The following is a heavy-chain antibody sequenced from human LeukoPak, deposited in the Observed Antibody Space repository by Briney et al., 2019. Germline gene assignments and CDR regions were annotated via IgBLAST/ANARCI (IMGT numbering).Heavy chain of an antibody. D-gene: IGHD5-18*01. J-gene: IGHJ3*02. CDR3: AKRAYSDTYRAAFDM. V-gene: IGHV3-23*01. Sequence: GGSLRHSCAASGFPLRSYDMSGVRQAPGKGLEWVSGLSASGGSTYYADSVKGRFTMSRDTSKSTIYLQMSSLRAEDTAVYYCAKRAYSDTYRAAFDMWGQGTVVTVSS. CDR1: GFPLRSYD. CDR2: LSASGGST.